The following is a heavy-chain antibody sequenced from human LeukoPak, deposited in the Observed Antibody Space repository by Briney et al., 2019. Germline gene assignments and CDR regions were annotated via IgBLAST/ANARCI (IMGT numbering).Heavy chain of an antibody. V-gene: IGHV3-53*01. D-gene: IGHD6-19*01. J-gene: IGHJ4*02. CDR2: IYSGGST. Sequence: PGGSLRLSCAASGFSFSYSEMTWVRQAPGKGLEWVSVIYSGGSTYYADSVKGRFTISRDNSKNTLYLQMNSLRVEDTAVYYCARDYGVAEGYWGQGTLVTVSS. CDR3: ARDYGVAEGY. CDR1: GFSFSYSE.